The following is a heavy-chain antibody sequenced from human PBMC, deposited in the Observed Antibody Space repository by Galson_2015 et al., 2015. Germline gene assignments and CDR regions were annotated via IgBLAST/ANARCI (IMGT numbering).Heavy chain of an antibody. J-gene: IGHJ4*02. CDR2: MFYTGST. CDR1: GGSVSSGYYY. D-gene: IGHD4-17*01. CDR3: ARDMSTVTLSDY. V-gene: IGHV4-39*07. Sequence: ETLSLTCLVSGGSVSSGYYYWGWSRQPPGKGLEWIGSMFYTGSTYQNPSLKSRVTISIDRSKNQLSLKVRSVTAADTAIYYCARDMSTVTLSDYWGQGILVTVSS.